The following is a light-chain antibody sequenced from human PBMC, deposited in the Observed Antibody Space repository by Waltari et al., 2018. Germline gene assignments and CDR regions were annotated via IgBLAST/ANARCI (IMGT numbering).Light chain of an antibody. Sequence: QSDLTQPASVSGSPGQSITISCTGTRSDVGGYNYVSWYQQHPGKAPKLMIYGVSNRPSGVFNRVSGAKSGNTASLTIAGLQAEDETDYYCSSYTGSSIRYVFGTGTKVTVL. CDR1: RSDVGGYNY. V-gene: IGLV2-14*01. CDR3: SSYTGSSIRYV. J-gene: IGLJ1*01. CDR2: GVS.